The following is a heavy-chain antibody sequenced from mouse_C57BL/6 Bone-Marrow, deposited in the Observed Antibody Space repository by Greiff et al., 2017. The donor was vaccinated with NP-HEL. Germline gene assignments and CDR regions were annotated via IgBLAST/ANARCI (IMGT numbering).Heavy chain of an antibody. CDR2: IDPSDGDT. CDR3: ARRYTMVTRDY. V-gene: IGHV1-69*01. J-gene: IGHJ2*01. D-gene: IGHD2-2*01. CDR1: GYTFTSYW. Sequence: VQLQQPGAELVMPGASVKLSCKASGYTFTSYWMHWVKQSPGQGLEWIGEIDPSDGDTNYNHKFKGKSTLTVDKSSSTAYMQLSSLTSEDSAVCCSARRYTMVTRDYWGRDPTLPVSS.